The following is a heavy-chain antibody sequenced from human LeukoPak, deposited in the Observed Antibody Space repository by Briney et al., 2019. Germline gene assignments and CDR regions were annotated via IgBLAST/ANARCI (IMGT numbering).Heavy chain of an antibody. D-gene: IGHD3-22*01. CDR2: ISYDGSNK. J-gene: IGHJ4*02. V-gene: IGHV3-30*18. CDR1: GFTFSSYG. Sequence: PGGSLRLSCAASGFTFSSYGMHWVRQAPGKGLEWVAVISYDGSNKYYADSVKGRFTISRDNSKNTLYLQMNSLRAEDTAVYYCAKGSSMIVVDVFDYWGQGTLVTVSS. CDR3: AKGSSMIVVDVFDY.